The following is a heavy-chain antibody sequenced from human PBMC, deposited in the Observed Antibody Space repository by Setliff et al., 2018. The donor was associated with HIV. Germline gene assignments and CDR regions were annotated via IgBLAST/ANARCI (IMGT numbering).Heavy chain of an antibody. J-gene: IGHJ1*01. CDR1: GGTFSTYV. CDR2: IITIFGTP. CDR3: TRLPGWTEH. Sequence: SVKVSCKTSGGTFSTYVISWVRQAPGQGLEWMGGIITIFGTPNYAQKFQDRVTITADESTTTVYMELSSLRSDDTAVYFCTRLPGWTEHWGQGTQVTVSS. D-gene: IGHD6-19*01. V-gene: IGHV1-69*13.